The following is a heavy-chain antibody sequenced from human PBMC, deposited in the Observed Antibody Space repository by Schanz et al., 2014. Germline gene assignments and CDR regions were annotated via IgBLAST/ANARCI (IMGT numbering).Heavy chain of an antibody. CDR3: TRLRRADPNGFDV. D-gene: IGHD6-19*01. V-gene: IGHV1-69*04. CDR1: GYTFTNFY. Sequence: QVQLVQSGAEVKKPGASVKVSCKTSGYTFTNFYLHWVRQVPGQGLEWLGRIMPLRGIGNNAWKFQDRLTITADKSMNIAYMELSSLGTEDTAVYYGTRLRRADPNGFDVWGQGTTVTVS. CDR2: IMPLRGIG. J-gene: IGHJ6*02.